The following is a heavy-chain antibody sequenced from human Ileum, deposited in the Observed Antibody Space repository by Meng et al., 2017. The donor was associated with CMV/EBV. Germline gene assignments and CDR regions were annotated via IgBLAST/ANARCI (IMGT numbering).Heavy chain of an antibody. CDR1: GLTFSRYE. V-gene: IGHV3-48*03. CDR2: ISSSGNTI. J-gene: IGHJ4*02. Sequence: GESLKISCAASGLTFSRYEMNWVGQAPGKGLDWVSYISSSGNTIYYADSVKGRFTISRDNAKNSLYLQMNSLRAEDTAVYYCARVNLYDFWREYPPYYFEYWGQGTLVTVSS. CDR3: ARVNLYDFWREYPPYYFEY. D-gene: IGHD3-3*01.